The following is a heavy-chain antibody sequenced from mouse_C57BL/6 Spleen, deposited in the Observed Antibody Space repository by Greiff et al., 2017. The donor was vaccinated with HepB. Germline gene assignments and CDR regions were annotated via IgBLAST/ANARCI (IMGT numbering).Heavy chain of an antibody. CDR3: ARHGNYVGYAMDY. D-gene: IGHD2-1*01. V-gene: IGHV1-22*01. Sequence: EVQLQQSGPELVKPGASVKMSCKASGYTFTDYNMHWVKQSHGKSLEWIGYINPNNGGTSYNQKFKGKATLTVNKSSSTAYMELRSLTSEDSAVYYCARHGNYVGYAMDYWGQGTSVTVSS. CDR1: GYTFTDYN. CDR2: INPNNGGT. J-gene: IGHJ4*01.